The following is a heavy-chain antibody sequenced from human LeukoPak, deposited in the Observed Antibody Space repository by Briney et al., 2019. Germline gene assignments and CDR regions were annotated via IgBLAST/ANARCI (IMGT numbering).Heavy chain of an antibody. V-gene: IGHV3-7*03. CDR2: IKQDGSEK. D-gene: IGHD1-26*01. CDR1: GFTFSSYW. J-gene: IGHJ3*02. CDR3: ARDAGRAGDAFDI. Sequence: GSLRLSCAASGFTFSSYWMSWVRQAPGKGLEWVANIKQDGSEKYYVDSVKGRFTVSRDNAKNSLYLQMNSLRVEDTAMYYCARDAGRAGDAFDIWGQGTMVTVSS.